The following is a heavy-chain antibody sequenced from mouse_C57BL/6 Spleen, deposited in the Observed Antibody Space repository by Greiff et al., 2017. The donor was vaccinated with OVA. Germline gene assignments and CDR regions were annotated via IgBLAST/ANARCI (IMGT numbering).Heavy chain of an antibody. D-gene: IGHD4-1*01. CDR2: ISSGGSYT. CDR1: GFTFSSYG. CDR3: ARQGTGTPYYFDY. J-gene: IGHJ2*01. V-gene: IGHV5-6*01. Sequence: EVMLVESGGDLVKPGGSLKLSCAASGFTFSSYGMSWVRQTPDKRLEWVATISSGGSYTYYPDSVKGRFTISRDNAKNTLYLQMSSLKSEDTAMYYCARQGTGTPYYFDYWGQGTTLTVSS.